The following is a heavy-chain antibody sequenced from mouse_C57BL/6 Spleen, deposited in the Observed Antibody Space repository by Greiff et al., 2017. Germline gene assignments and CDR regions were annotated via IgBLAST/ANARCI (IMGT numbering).Heavy chain of an antibody. J-gene: IGHJ2*01. D-gene: IGHD2-5*01. Sequence: QVQLQQSGAELVRPGTSVKVSCKASGYAFTNYLIEWVKQRPGQGLEWIGVINPGSGGTNYNEKFKGKATLTADKSSSTAYMQLSSLTSEDSAVYFCARRDSNHLDYWGQGTTLTVSS. CDR2: INPGSGGT. V-gene: IGHV1-54*01. CDR3: ARRDSNHLDY. CDR1: GYAFTNYL.